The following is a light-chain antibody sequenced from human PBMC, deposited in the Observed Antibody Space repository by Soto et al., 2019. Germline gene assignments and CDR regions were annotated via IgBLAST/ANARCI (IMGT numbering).Light chain of an antibody. J-gene: IGLJ2*01. Sequence: QSALTQPASVSGSPGQSITISCTGTSSDVGSYNLVSWYQQHPGKAPKLMIYDGSKRPSGVSHRFSGSKSGNAASLTISGFQAEDEDYYYCCSYAGSSTPVVFGGGTKLTVL. V-gene: IGLV2-23*01. CDR2: DGS. CDR3: CSYAGSSTPVV. CDR1: SSDVGSYNL.